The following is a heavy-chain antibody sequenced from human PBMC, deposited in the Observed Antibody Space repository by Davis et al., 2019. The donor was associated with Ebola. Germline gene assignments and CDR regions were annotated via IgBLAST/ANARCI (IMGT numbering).Heavy chain of an antibody. J-gene: IGHJ5*02. CDR2: IYYSGST. V-gene: IGHV4-30-4*01. CDR1: GGSISSGDYY. D-gene: IGHD3-10*01. CDR3: ARGFVPGLGWFDP. Sequence: PSETLSLTCTVSGGSISSGDYYWSWIRQPPGKGLEWIGYIYYSGSTYYNPSLKSRVTISVDTSKNQFSLKLSSVIAADTAVYYCARGFVPGLGWFDPWGQGTLVTVSS.